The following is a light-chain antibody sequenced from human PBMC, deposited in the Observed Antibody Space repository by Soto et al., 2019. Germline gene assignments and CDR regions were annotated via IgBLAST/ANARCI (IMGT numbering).Light chain of an antibody. CDR2: GNN. CDR3: QSYDISLSASSPSWV. J-gene: IGLJ3*02. Sequence: QSALTQPPSVSGAPGQRVTISCTGSSSNIGAGFDVHWYQQFPGTAPRLLMFGNNNRPSGVPDRSSGPKAGPSASLAITGLQADDEADYYCQSYDISLSASSPSWVFGGVTNLTVL. CDR1: SSNIGAGFD. V-gene: IGLV1-40*01.